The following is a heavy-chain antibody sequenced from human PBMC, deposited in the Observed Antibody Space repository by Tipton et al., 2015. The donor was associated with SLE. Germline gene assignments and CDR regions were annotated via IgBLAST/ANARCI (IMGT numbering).Heavy chain of an antibody. CDR2: ISDGGGT. V-gene: IGHV4-59*08. D-gene: IGHD2-21*02. Sequence: TLSLTCSVSGGSISSNYWIWIRQPPGKGLEWISYISDGGGTNYNPSLKSRVTISVDPAKNQFSLKLTSVTAADTAVYYCARGMVTWRGAILGVDVWGQGTTVTVSS. CDR1: GGSISSNY. J-gene: IGHJ6*02. CDR3: ARGMVTWRGAILGVDV.